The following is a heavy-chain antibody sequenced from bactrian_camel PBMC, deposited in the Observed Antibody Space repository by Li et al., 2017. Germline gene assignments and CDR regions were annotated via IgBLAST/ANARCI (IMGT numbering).Heavy chain of an antibody. Sequence: HVQLVESGGGSVQAGGSLTLSCVATANVTCMGWFRQVPGQERAAVATINTVDGTTNYVASVKGRFTVTQNSAENTVFLQMSSLKADDAGIYTCAAGRGVLDKCPVARIFDYSWTIRGQGTQVTVS. V-gene: IGHV3S54*01. CDR3: AAGRGVLDKCPVARIFDYSWTI. J-gene: IGHJ4*01. CDR2: INTVDGTT. D-gene: IGHD2*01. CDR1: ANVTC.